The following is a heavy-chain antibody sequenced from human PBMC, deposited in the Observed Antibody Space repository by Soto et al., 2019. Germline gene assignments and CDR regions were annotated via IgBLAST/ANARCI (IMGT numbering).Heavy chain of an antibody. D-gene: IGHD3-10*01. CDR2: INHSGST. Sequence: PSETLSLTCAVYGGSFSGYYWSWIRQPPGKGLEWIGEINHSGSTNYNPSLKSRVTISVDTSKNQFSLKLSSVTAADTAVYYCARAIMVRGVKGLNWFDPWGQGTLVTVSS. CDR3: ARAIMVRGVKGLNWFDP. CDR1: GGSFSGYY. V-gene: IGHV4-34*01. J-gene: IGHJ5*02.